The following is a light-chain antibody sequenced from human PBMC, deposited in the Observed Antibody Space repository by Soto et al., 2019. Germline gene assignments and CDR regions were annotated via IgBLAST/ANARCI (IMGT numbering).Light chain of an antibody. CDR2: DVS. CDR3: SSYTSSSTLGV. J-gene: IGLJ3*02. CDR1: SSDVGGYNY. Sequence: QSVLTQPASVSGSPGQSITISCTGTSSDVGGYNYVSWYQQHPGKAPKLMIYDVSNRPSGVSNRFSGSKSGNTAYLTISGLQAEGEADYYCSSYTSSSTLGVFGGGTKLTVL. V-gene: IGLV2-14*01.